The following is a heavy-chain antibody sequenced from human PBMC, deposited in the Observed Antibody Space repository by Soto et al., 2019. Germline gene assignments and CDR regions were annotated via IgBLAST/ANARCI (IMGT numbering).Heavy chain of an antibody. V-gene: IGHV1-18*01. CDR2: VSTNDDRT. Sequence: QVQMVQSGPEVKMPGASVKVSCKTSGYTFTAYGLAWLRQAPGQRPEWMGWVSTNDDRTNYARNFQGRVTMTTDRSTTPTSMELRSLGTDDTAVYYCARELNTESSAYYAFAFWGQGTLVTVSS. J-gene: IGHJ4*02. CDR1: GYTFTAYG. D-gene: IGHD3-22*01. CDR3: ARELNTESSAYYAFAF.